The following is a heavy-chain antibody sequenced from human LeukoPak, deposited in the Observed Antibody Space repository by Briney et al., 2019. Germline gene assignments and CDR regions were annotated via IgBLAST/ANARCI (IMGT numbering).Heavy chain of an antibody. D-gene: IGHD3-10*01. CDR3: ARMVSGSGTYYFDS. V-gene: IGHV4-28*01. CDR1: GSSISNNAL. CDR2: IYHSGST. J-gene: IGHJ4*02. Sequence: PSETLSLTCAVSGSSISNNALRGWIRQPPGKGLEWIGYIYHSGSTYYNPSLKSRVTMSADTSKNQFSLKLTSVTAVDTAVYYCARMVSGSGTYYFDSWGQGTLVTVSS.